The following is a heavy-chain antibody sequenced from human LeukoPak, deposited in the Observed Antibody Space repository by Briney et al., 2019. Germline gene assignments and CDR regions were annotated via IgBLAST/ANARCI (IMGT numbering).Heavy chain of an antibody. CDR1: GGTFSSYA. J-gene: IGHJ3*02. CDR2: IIPIFGTA. CDR3: ATGIADAFDI. D-gene: IGHD6-13*01. V-gene: IGHV1-69*01. Sequence: GSSVTVSCTASGGTFSSYAISWVRQAPGQGLEWMGGIIPIFGTANYAQKFQGRVTITADESTSTAYMELSSLRSEDTAVYYCATGIADAFDIWGQGTMVTVSS.